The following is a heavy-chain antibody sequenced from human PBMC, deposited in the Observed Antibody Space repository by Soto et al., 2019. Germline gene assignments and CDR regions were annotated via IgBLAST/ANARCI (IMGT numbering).Heavy chain of an antibody. CDR2: IIPIFGTA. CDR1: GGTFSSYA. CDR3: ARALVYDFWGGYYPYYYGMDV. Sequence: GASVKVSCKASGGTFSSYAISWVRQAPGQGLEWMGGIIPIFGTANYAQKFQGRVTITADKSTSTAYMELSSLRSEDTAVYYCARALVYDFWGGYYPYYYGMDVWGQGTTVTVSS. J-gene: IGHJ6*02. V-gene: IGHV1-69*06. D-gene: IGHD3-3*01.